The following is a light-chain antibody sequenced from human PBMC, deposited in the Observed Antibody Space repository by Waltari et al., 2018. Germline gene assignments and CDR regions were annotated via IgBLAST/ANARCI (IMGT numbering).Light chain of an antibody. J-gene: IGKJ1*01. CDR3: QKYDRLPAT. Sequence: EIVLTQSPGTLSLSPGERGTLSCRASQSVSRFLAWYQQKPGQAPRLLIYGASTRATGIPDRFSCSGSGTDFSLTISRLEPEDFALYYCQKYDRLPATFGQGTKVEIK. CDR1: QSVSRF. V-gene: IGKV3-20*01. CDR2: GAS.